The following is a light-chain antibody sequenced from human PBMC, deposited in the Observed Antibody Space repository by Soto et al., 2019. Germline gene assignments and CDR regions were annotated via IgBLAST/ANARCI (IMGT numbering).Light chain of an antibody. Sequence: DIQMTQSRSTLPASVGDTVTITCRASQTISDWLAWYQQRPGKAPKLLIFKSSSLEVGVPSRFSGSGSGTDFTLTISSLQPEDFATYYCQQSYTTPRTFGQGTKVDIK. CDR3: QQSYTTPRT. J-gene: IGKJ1*01. V-gene: IGKV1-5*03. CDR1: QTISDW. CDR2: KSS.